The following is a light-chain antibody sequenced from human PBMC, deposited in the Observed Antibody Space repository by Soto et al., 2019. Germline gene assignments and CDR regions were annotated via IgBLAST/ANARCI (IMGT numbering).Light chain of an antibody. CDR2: DAS. CDR3: QQYNSYSRT. J-gene: IGKJ1*01. CDR1: QSISSW. Sequence: EIQMTQSPSTLSASVGDRFPVTCLASQSISSWLAWYQQKPGKDPNLLIYDASSLESGVPSRFSGSGSGTEFTLTISSLQTDDFATYYCQQYNSYSRTFGQGTKVDIK. V-gene: IGKV1-5*01.